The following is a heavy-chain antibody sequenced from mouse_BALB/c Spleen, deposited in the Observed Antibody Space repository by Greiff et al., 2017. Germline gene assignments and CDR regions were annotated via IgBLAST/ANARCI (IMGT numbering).Heavy chain of an antibody. D-gene: IGHD4-1*01. V-gene: IGHV5-17*02. Sequence: EVQLVESGGGLVQPGGSRKLSCAASGFTFSSFGMHWVRQAPEKGLEWVAYISSGSSTIYYADTVKGRFTISRDNPKNTLFLQMTSLRSEDTAMYYCARELTGYFDCWGQGTTLTVSS. J-gene: IGHJ2*01. CDR1: GFTFSSFG. CDR2: ISSGSSTI. CDR3: ARELTGYFDC.